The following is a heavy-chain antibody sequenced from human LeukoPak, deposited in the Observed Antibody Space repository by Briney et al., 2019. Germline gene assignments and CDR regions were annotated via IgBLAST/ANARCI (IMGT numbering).Heavy chain of an antibody. V-gene: IGHV1-69*02. CDR3: ARYDYGDALDV. J-gene: IGHJ3*01. D-gene: IGHD4-17*01. Sequence: SVKVSCKASADAFNTYTISWVRQAPGQGLEWMGRIVPIVDVTNHAPKFQGRIKITADKATTTAFMELTSLGFEDTAVYYCARYDYGDALDVWGQGTLVTV. CDR2: IVPIVDVT. CDR1: ADAFNTYT.